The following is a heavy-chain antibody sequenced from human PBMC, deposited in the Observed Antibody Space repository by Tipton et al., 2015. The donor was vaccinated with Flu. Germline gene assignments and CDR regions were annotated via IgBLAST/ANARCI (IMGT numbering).Heavy chain of an antibody. Sequence: SLRLSCAASGFTFSDYAMHWVRQAPGKGLEYVSAISSNGDNTYYADSVKGRFTISRDNSKNTLYLQMGSLRADDMAVYYCARGMNGGLVDVWGQGTTVTVSS. CDR2: ISSNGDNT. CDR3: ARGMNGGLVDV. V-gene: IGHV3-64*02. CDR1: GFTFSDYA. D-gene: IGHD2-8*01. J-gene: IGHJ6*02.